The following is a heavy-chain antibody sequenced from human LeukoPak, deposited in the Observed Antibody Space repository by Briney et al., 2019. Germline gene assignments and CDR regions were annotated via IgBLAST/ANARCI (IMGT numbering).Heavy chain of an antibody. V-gene: IGHV1-69*02. D-gene: IGHD2-15*01. CDR2: IIPILGIA. CDR1: GGTFSSYT. J-gene: IGHJ4*02. Sequence: SVKVSCKASGGTFSSYTISWVRQAPGQGLEWMGRIIPILGIANYAQKFQGRVTITADKSTSTAYMELSSLRSEDTAVYYCARGLCSGGGCYFSLADYWGQGTLVTVSS. CDR3: ARGLCSGGGCYFSLADY.